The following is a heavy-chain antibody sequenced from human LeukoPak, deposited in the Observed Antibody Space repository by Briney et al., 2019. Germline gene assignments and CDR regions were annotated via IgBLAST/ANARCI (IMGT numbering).Heavy chain of an antibody. J-gene: IGHJ5*02. CDR3: ARFAYSNYDFWSGSQSGGLGSNWFDP. CDR1: GFTFTTYN. Sequence: GGSLRLSCAASGFTFTTYNMNWVRQAPGKGLEWVSSISSTGNHVHYADSVKGRFTISRDNSKNTLYLQMNSLRAEDTAVYYCARFAYSNYDFWSGSQSGGLGSNWFDPWGQGTLVTVSS. CDR2: ISSTGNHV. V-gene: IGHV3-21*01. D-gene: IGHD3-3*01.